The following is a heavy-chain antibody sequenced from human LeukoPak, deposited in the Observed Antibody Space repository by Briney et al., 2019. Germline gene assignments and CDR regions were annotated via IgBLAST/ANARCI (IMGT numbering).Heavy chain of an antibody. CDR3: ARDHNWAFDL. D-gene: IGHD1-20*01. V-gene: IGHV3-48*01. CDR2: ISSSSSHI. J-gene: IGHJ3*01. CDR1: GFHFSHYS. Sequence: PGGSLRLSCAASGFHFSHYSVNWVRQAPGKGLEWISYISSSSSHIYYADCVKGRFTISRDNAGNSLYLQMNSLRAEDTAVYYCARDHNWAFDLWGQGTMVTVSS.